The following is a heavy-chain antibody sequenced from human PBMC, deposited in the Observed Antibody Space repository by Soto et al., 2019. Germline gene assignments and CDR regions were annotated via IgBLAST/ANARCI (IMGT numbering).Heavy chain of an antibody. CDR1: GVTFSSYW. V-gene: IGHV3-7*01. Sequence: GGSLRLSCAASGVTFSSYWMSWVRQAPGKGLEWVANITYDGSEKYYVDSVKGRFTISRDNSKNTLYLQMNSLRAEDTAVYYCARNGGGSYYFDAFDIWGQGTMVTVSS. J-gene: IGHJ3*02. CDR2: ITYDGSEK. CDR3: ARNGGGSYYFDAFDI. D-gene: IGHD1-26*01.